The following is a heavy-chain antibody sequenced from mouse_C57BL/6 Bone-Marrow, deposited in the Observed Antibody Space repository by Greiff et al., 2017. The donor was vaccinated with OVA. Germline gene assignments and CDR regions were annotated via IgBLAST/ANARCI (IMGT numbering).Heavy chain of an antibody. J-gene: IGHJ1*03. V-gene: IGHV5-17*01. CDR2: ISSGSSTI. CDR3: ARKDWDWYFDV. D-gene: IGHD4-1*01. CDR1: GFTFSDYG. Sequence: EVKLVESGGGLVKPGGSLKLSCASSGFTFSDYGMHWVRPAPAKVLEWVAYISSGSSTIYYADTVKGRFTISRDNAKNTLFLQMTSLRSEDTAMYYCARKDWDWYFDVWGTGTTVTVSS.